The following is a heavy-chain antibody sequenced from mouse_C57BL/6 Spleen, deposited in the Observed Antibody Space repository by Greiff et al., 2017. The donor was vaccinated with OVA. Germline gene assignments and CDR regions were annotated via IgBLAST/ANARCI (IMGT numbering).Heavy chain of an antibody. J-gene: IGHJ2*01. CDR1: GFTFSDYG. CDR2: ISSGSSTI. CDR3: ARQGGYSYYFDY. D-gene: IGHD2-3*01. V-gene: IGHV5-17*01. Sequence: EVKVVESGGGLVKPGGSLKLSCAASGFTFSDYGMHWVRQAPEKGLEWVAYISSGSSTIYYADTVKGRFTISRDNAKNTLFLQMTSLRSEDTAMYYCARQGGYSYYFDYWGQGTTLTVSS.